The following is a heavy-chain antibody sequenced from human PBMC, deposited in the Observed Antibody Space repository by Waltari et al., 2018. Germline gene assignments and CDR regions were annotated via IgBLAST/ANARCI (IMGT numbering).Heavy chain of an antibody. J-gene: IGHJ6*03. CDR1: GGSISSYY. CDR3: ARNLSGDRNYYYMDV. Sequence: QVQLQESGPGLVKPSETLSLTCTVSGGSISSYYWSWIRQPPGKGLEWIGYIYYSGSTNYNPSLKSRVTISVDTSKNQFSLKLSSVTAADTAVYYCARNLSGDRNYYYMDVWGKGTTVTVSS. D-gene: IGHD7-27*01. CDR2: IYYSGST. V-gene: IGHV4-59*01.